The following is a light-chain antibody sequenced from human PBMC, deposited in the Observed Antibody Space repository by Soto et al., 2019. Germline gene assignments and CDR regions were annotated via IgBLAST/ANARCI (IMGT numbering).Light chain of an antibody. Sequence: QCVLKQAASVSRAPGERGTISCSGSSSNIGNNYVSWYQQLPGTAPKLLIYDNNKRPSGIPDRFSGSKSGTSATLGITGLQTGDEADYYRGTWDSSLSAGVFATGTKVTVL. CDR1: SSNIGNNY. V-gene: IGLV1-51*01. J-gene: IGLJ1*01. CDR3: GTWDSSLSAGV. CDR2: DNN.